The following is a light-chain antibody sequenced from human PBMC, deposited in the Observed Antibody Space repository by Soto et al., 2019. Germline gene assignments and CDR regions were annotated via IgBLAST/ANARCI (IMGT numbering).Light chain of an antibody. CDR2: WAS. CDR3: QQYYTTLYT. CDR1: QSVLSSSNNKNS. Sequence: DIVMTQSPDSLAVSLGERATINCKSSQSVLSSSNNKNSLAWFQQRPGQPPKLLIYWASTRASGVPDRFSGSGSGTDFTLTISSLQAEDVAVYYCQQYYTTLYTFGQGPSWRSN. V-gene: IGKV4-1*01. J-gene: IGKJ2*01.